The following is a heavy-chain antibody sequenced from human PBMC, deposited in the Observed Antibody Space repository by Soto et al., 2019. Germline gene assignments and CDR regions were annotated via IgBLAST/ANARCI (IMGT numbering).Heavy chain of an antibody. CDR3: KRNKENSGSSLFDY. CDR1: GNSISNYY. Sequence: SETLSLTCTVSGNSISNYYWSWIRQPPGKGLEWIGFIYYTGSTNYNPSLKSRVTISVDPSKNQFSLKLSTVTAADTAVYYCKRNKENSGSSLFDYWGQGTLVTVSS. J-gene: IGHJ4*02. D-gene: IGHD1-26*01. V-gene: IGHV4-59*01. CDR2: IYYTGST.